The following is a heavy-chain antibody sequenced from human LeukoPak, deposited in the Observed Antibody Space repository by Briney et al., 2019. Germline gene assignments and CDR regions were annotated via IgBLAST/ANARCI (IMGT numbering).Heavy chain of an antibody. Sequence: GASVKVSCKSSGYTFTSYGMSWVRQAPGQGLEWMGWISAYNGNTNYAQKLQGRVTMTTDTSTSTAYMELRSLRSDDTAVYYCARDRRDIVVVPAAISNNWFDPWGQGTLVTVSS. CDR1: GYTFTSYG. J-gene: IGHJ5*02. CDR3: ARDRRDIVVVPAAISNNWFDP. V-gene: IGHV1-18*01. D-gene: IGHD2-2*02. CDR2: ISAYNGNT.